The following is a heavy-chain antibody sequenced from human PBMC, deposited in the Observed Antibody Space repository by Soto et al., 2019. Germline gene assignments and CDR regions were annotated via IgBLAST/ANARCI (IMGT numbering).Heavy chain of an antibody. CDR2: MNPNSGNT. J-gene: IGHJ6*02. CDR1: GYTFTCYD. V-gene: IGHV1-8*01. CDR3: ARVLSWASYYDFWSGYYNYYYYGMAV. D-gene: IGHD3-3*01. Sequence: ASVKVSCKASGYTFTCYDINWVRQATGQGLEWMGWMNPNSGNTGYAQKFQGRVTMTRNTSISTAYMELSSLRSEDTAVYYCARVLSWASYYDFWSGYYNYYYYGMAVWGQGTTVTVSS.